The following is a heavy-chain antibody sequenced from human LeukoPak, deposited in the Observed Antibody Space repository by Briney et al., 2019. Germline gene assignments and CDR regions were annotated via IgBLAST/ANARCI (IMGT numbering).Heavy chain of an antibody. CDR2: ISGSGGST. CDR1: GFTFSSYA. V-gene: IGHV3-23*01. J-gene: IGHJ4*02. Sequence: GGSLRLSCAASGFTFSSYAMSWVRPAPGKGLDWVSAISGSGGSTYYADSVKGRFTISRDNSKNTLYLQMNSLRAEDTAVYYCAKDESIAVAGTPVYWGQGTLVTVSS. CDR3: AKDESIAVAGTPVY. D-gene: IGHD6-19*01.